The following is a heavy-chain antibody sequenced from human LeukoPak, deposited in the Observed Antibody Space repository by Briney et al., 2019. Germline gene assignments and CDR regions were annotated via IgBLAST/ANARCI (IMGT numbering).Heavy chain of an antibody. V-gene: IGHV2-5*02. CDR2: IYAVDGK. J-gene: IGHJ4*02. Sequence: ESGPTLVNPTQTLTLTCSFYGFSVPTNPVGVGWIRVPPGKVLEWLALIYAVDGKRYSLSLKSRLTTTMDSTKIQVFLTKTNMDPVDRATYYCAHDSPGNYGLDYWGQGTLVSVSS. CDR1: GFSVPTNPVG. D-gene: IGHD3-10*01. CDR3: AHDSPGNYGLDY.